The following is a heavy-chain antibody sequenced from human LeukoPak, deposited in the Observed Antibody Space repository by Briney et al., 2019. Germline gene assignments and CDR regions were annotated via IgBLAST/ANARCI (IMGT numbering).Heavy chain of an antibody. CDR1: GFTFSSYA. CDR2: ISNGGGST. CDR3: AKEGAVADFDF. D-gene: IGHD6-19*01. J-gene: IGHJ4*02. Sequence: GGSLRLSCAASGFTFSSYAMSWVRQAPGKGLEWVSSISNGGGSTYYADSVKGRFTISRDKSKNTLYLQMNSLSAGDTAVYYCAKEGAVADFDFWGKGTLVTVSS. V-gene: IGHV3-23*01.